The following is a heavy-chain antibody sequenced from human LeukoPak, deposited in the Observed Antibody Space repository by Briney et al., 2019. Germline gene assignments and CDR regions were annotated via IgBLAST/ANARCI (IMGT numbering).Heavy chain of an antibody. V-gene: IGHV1-69*13. CDR3: ASALYDFWSGYPYY. D-gene: IGHD3-3*01. J-gene: IGHJ4*02. CDR1: GGTFSSYA. Sequence: SVKISCKASGGTFSSYAISWVRQAPGQGLEWMGGIIPIFGTANYAQKFQGRVTITADESTSTAYMELSSLRSEDTAVYYCASALYDFWSGYPYYWGQGTLVTVSS. CDR2: IIPIFGTA.